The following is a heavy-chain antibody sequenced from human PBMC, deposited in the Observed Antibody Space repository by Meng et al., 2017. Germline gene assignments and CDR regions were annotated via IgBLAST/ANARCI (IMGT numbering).Heavy chain of an antibody. CDR2: ISYDGSNK. CDR3: ARSYYYYDSSGYYYYYYGMDV. D-gene: IGHD3-22*01. J-gene: IGHJ6*02. Sequence: GESLKISCAASGFTFSSYAMHWVRQAPGKGLEWVAVISYDGSNKYYADSVKGRFTISRDNSKNTLYLQMNSLRAEDTAVYYCARSYYYYDSSGYYYYYYGMDVWGQGTTVTVSS. V-gene: IGHV3-30*04. CDR1: GFTFSSYA.